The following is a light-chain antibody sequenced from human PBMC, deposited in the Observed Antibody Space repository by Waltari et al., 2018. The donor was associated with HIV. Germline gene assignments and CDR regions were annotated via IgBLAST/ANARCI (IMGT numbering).Light chain of an antibody. J-gene: IGLJ2*01. CDR2: EVS. V-gene: IGLV2-14*01. Sequence: QSALTQPASVSGSPGQSITISCTGTTSDVGAYNFVSWYQQYPGKAPKLLISEVSNLPSGVSNRFSGSKSANTASLSISGLQAEDEADYYCSSYTSSSTLVVFGGGTKLTVL. CDR3: SSYTSSSTLVV. CDR1: TSDVGAYNF.